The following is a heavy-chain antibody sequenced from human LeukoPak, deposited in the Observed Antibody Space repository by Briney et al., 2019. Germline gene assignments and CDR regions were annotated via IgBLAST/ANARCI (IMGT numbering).Heavy chain of an antibody. D-gene: IGHD3-3*01. CDR2: ISGSGGST. J-gene: IGHJ4*02. Sequence: GGSLRLSCAASGFTFSSYAMSWVRQAPGKGLEWVSAISGSGGSTYYADSVKGRCTISRDNSKNTLYLQMNSLRAEDTAVYYCAKGSLRFLEWLSLGSWGQGTLVTVSS. CDR3: AKGSLRFLEWLSLGS. V-gene: IGHV3-23*01. CDR1: GFTFSSYA.